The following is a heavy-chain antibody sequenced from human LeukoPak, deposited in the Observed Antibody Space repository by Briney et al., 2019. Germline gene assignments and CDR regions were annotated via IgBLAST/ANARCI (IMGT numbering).Heavy chain of an antibody. J-gene: IGHJ4*02. D-gene: IGHD1-26*01. Sequence: GGSLRLSCAASGFTFRNYVIHWVRQAPGKGLEWVAVIWFDGSDKYYADSVKGRFTISRDNSRNTLDLQMNSLSAEDTAVYYCAKPYSGTFYSFDSWGQGALVTVSS. V-gene: IGHV3-33*06. CDR2: IWFDGSDK. CDR3: AKPYSGTFYSFDS. CDR1: GFTFRNYV.